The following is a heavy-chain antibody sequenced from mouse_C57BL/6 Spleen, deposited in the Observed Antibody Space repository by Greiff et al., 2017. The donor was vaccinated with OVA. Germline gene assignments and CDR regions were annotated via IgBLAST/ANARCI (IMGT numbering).Heavy chain of an antibody. J-gene: IGHJ2*01. CDR3: TTDYGSSYAHFDY. CDR1: GFNIKDDY. V-gene: IGHV14-4*01. CDR2: IDPENGDT. D-gene: IGHD1-1*01. Sequence: EVQLQQSGAELVRPGASVKLSCTASGFNIKDDYMHWVKQRPEQGLEWIGWIDPENGDTEYASKFQGKATITADTSSNTAYLQLSSLTSEDTAVYYCTTDYGSSYAHFDYWGQGTTLTVSS.